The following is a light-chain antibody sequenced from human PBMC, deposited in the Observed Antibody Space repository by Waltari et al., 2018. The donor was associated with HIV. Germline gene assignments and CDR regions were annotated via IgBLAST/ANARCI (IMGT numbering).Light chain of an antibody. CDR3: AAWDDSLNGNV. Sequence: QSVVTQPPPASGTPGQRVTLPCSGTSSNMQRNTVHWYQQLPGTAPKLLIYSNNQRPSGVPVRFSGSKSGTSASLAISGLQSEDEADYYCAAWDDSLNGNVFGTGTKVTVL. J-gene: IGLJ1*01. CDR2: SNN. V-gene: IGLV1-44*01. CDR1: SSNMQRNT.